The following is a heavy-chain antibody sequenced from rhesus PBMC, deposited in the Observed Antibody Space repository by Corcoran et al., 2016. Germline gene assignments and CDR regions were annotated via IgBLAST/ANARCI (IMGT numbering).Heavy chain of an antibody. J-gene: IGHJ4*01. CDR2: ISGSSVST. CDR3: ARCGVLQYLDWLSDFDY. CDR1: GGSVSGSHW. V-gene: IGHV4-65*01. D-gene: IGHD3-3*01. Sequence: QVQLQESGPGLVKPSETLSLTCAVSGGSVSGSHWWSWIRQPPGKGMDGMGYISGSSVSTYYNPSLKSRVTISTDTSKNQFSLKLSSVTAADTAVYYCARCGVLQYLDWLSDFDYWGQGVLFTVSS.